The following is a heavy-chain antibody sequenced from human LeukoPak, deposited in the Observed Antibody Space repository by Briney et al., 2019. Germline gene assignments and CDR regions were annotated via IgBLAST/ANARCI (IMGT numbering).Heavy chain of an antibody. J-gene: IGHJ5*02. Sequence: SETLSLTCTVSGGSISSGDYYWSWIRQPPGKGLEWIGYIYYSGSTYYNPSLKSRVTISVDTSKSQFSLKLSSVTAADTAVYYCARDFGYGDYAWFDPWGQGTLVTVSS. CDR2: IYYSGST. CDR3: ARDFGYGDYAWFDP. D-gene: IGHD4-17*01. V-gene: IGHV4-30-4*01. CDR1: GGSISSGDYY.